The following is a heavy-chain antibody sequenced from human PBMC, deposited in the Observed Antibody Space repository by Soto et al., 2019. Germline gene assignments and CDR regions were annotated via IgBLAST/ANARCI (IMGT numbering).Heavy chain of an antibody. V-gene: IGHV4-30-4*01. J-gene: IGHJ4*02. CDR1: GGSISTVDYW. D-gene: IGHD7-27*01. CDR2: IYDGGRT. CDR3: ARGPSGDKVDS. Sequence: QVQLQESGPGLVKPSQTLSLTCTVSGGSISTVDYWWSWIRQSPDMGLEWIGHIYDGGRTYNNPSLESRFTMSLATPKSQLSLTLSSVSAADTAVYYCARGPSGDKVDSWGQGTLVTVSS.